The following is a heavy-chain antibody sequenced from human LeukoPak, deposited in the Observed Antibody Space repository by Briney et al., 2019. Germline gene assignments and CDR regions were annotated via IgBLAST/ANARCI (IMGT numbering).Heavy chain of an antibody. V-gene: IGHV3-7*05. CDR2: IKQDGSEK. J-gene: IGHJ4*02. Sequence: GGSLRLSCAASGFTFSSYWMSWVRQAPGKGLEWVANIKQDGSEKYYVDSVKGRFTISRDNAKNSLYLQMNSLRAEDTAVYHCAKVQHSGYDMTFDYWGQGTLVTVSS. D-gene: IGHD5-12*01. CDR3: AKVQHSGYDMTFDY. CDR1: GFTFSSYW.